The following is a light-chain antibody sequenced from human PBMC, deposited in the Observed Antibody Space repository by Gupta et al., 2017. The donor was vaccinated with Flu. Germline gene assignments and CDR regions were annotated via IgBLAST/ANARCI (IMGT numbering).Light chain of an antibody. Sequence: SPGKTASITCSGGKLGDKYACWYQQKPGQSPVLVIYQDSKRPSGIPERFSGSNSGNTATLTISGTQAMDEDDYYCQAWDSSTVVFGGGTKLTVL. CDR2: QDS. CDR3: QAWDSSTVV. CDR1: KLGDKY. J-gene: IGLJ2*01. V-gene: IGLV3-1*01.